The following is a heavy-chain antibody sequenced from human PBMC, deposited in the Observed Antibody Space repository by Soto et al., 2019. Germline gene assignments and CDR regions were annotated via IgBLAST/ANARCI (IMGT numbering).Heavy chain of an antibody. CDR3: ANPAYYDFWSGYYRDAFDI. Sequence: QVQLVESGGGVVQPGRSLRLSCAASGFTFSSYGMHWVRQAPGKGLEWGAVISYDGSNKYYADSVKGRFTISRDNSKNTLYLQMNSLRAEDTAVYYCANPAYYDFWSGYYRDAFDIWGQGTMVTVSS. J-gene: IGHJ3*02. CDR1: GFTFSSYG. D-gene: IGHD3-3*01. V-gene: IGHV3-30*18. CDR2: ISYDGSNK.